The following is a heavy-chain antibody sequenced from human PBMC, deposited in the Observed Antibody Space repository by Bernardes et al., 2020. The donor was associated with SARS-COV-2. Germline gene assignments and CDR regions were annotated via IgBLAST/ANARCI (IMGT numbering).Heavy chain of an antibody. CDR1: GFTFSSYG. D-gene: IGHD2-21*01. V-gene: IGHV3-30*18. CDR2: ISYDGSNK. Sequence: GGSLRLSCAASGFTFSSYGMHWVRPAPGKGLEWVAVISYDGSNKYYADSVKGRFTISRDNSKNTLYLQMNSLRAEDTAVYYCAKLCDPHHYFDYWGQGTLVTVSS. CDR3: AKLCDPHHYFDY. J-gene: IGHJ4*02.